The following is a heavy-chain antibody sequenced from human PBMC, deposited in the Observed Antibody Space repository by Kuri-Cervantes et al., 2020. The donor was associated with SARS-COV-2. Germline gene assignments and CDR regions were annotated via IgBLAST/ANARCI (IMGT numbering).Heavy chain of an antibody. J-gene: IGHJ4*02. V-gene: IGHV4-34*01. D-gene: IGHD4-11*01. Sequence: SQTLSLTCAVYGGSFSGYYWSWIRQPPGKGLEWIGEINHSGSTNYNPSLKSRVTISVDTSKNQFSLKLSSVTAADTAVYYCARAGVRVLIDLYSNPGFDYWGQGTLVTVS. CDR3: ARAGVRVLIDLYSNPGFDY. CDR2: INHSGST. CDR1: GGSFSGYY.